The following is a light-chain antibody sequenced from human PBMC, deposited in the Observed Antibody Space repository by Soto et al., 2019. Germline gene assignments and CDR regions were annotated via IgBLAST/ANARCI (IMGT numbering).Light chain of an antibody. V-gene: IGKV1-12*01. J-gene: IGKJ3*01. Sequence: DFQMTHSPSSVSAYVGDRVTITCRASQGITNWLASYQQKPGKAPNLLIYAASILQSGDQSRFSGSGSGTHVTLAISSLQLDDLPTYSCQPCSSCPRGFTFGPGTKGDLK. CDR3: QPCSSCPRGFT. CDR1: QGITNW. CDR2: AAS.